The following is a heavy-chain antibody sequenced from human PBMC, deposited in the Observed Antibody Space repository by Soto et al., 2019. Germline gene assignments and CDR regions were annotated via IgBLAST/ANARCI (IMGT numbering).Heavy chain of an antibody. Sequence: PSETLSLTCTVSGGSISSYYWSWIRQPPGKGLEWIGYIYYSGSTNYNPSLKSRVTISVDTSKNQFSLKLSSVTAADTAVYYCASTDCSSTSCFPYYYMDFWGKGTMVTVSS. V-gene: IGHV4-59*08. D-gene: IGHD2-2*01. CDR1: GGSISSYY. J-gene: IGHJ6*03. CDR2: IYYSGST. CDR3: ASTDCSSTSCFPYYYMDF.